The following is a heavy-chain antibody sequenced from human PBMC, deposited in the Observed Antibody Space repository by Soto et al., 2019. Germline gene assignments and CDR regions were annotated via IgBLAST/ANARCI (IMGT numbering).Heavy chain of an antibody. D-gene: IGHD1-26*01. J-gene: IGHJ6*02. V-gene: IGHV1-69*13. CDR3: ASSHGGSYYYYGMDV. Sequence: SVKVSCKASGGTFSSYAISWVRQAPGQGLEWMGGIIPIFGTANYAQKFQGRVTITADESTSTAYMELSSLRSEDTAVYYCASSHGGSYYYYGMDVWGQGTTVTVSS. CDR2: IIPIFGTA. CDR1: GGTFSSYA.